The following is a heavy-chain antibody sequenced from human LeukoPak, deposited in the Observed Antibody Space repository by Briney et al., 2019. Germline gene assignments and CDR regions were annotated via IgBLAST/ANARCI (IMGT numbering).Heavy chain of an antibody. D-gene: IGHD4-17*01. CDR1: GYTFTSYG. V-gene: IGHV1-18*01. CDR3: ASPLLYGDFPHYYYGMDV. CDR2: ISAYNVNT. J-gene: IGHJ6*02. Sequence: ASVKVSCKASGYTFTSYGISWGRQAPGQGLEWMGWISAYNVNTNYAQKLQGRVTMTTDTSTSTAYMELRSLRSDDTAVYYCASPLLYGDFPHYYYGMDVWGQGTTVTVSS.